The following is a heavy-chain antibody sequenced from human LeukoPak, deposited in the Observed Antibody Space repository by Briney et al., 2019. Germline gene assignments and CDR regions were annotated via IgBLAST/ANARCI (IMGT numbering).Heavy chain of an antibody. CDR1: GFTFRSFG. D-gene: IGHD3-10*01. CDR3: ARVECGEADGHGMDV. Sequence: SGGSLRLSCAASGFTFRSFGMHWVRQAPGKGLEWVAIIWYDGSNKYYTDSVKGRFTISRDNSKNTLYLQMNSLRVEDTAVYYCARVECGEADGHGMDVWGKGTTVTVSS. CDR2: IWYDGSNK. J-gene: IGHJ6*04. V-gene: IGHV3-33*01.